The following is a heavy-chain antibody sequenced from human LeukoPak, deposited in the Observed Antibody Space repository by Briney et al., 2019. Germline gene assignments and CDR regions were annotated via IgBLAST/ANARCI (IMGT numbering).Heavy chain of an antibody. Sequence: ASVKVSCKASGYTFTGYYMHWVRQAPGQGLEWMGWINPNSGGTNYAQKFQGRVTMTRDTSISTAYMELSRLRSDDTAVYYCARDREDYYGSGSYNLDYWGQGTLVTASS. CDR1: GYTFTGYY. CDR3: ARDREDYYGSGSYNLDY. D-gene: IGHD3-10*01. J-gene: IGHJ4*02. V-gene: IGHV1-2*02. CDR2: INPNSGGT.